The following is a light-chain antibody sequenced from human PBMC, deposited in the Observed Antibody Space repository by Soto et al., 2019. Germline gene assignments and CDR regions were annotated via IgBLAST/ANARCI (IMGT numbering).Light chain of an antibody. CDR1: QSISIW. J-gene: IGKJ1*01. CDR2: DAS. Sequence: DIQMTQSPSTLSASVGDRVTITCRARQSISIWLAWYQQKPGKAPKLLIYDASILESGVPSRFSGSGSGTEFTLTISSLQPDDFATYSCQQYNSYRTFGQGTKVDNK. V-gene: IGKV1-5*01. CDR3: QQYNSYRT.